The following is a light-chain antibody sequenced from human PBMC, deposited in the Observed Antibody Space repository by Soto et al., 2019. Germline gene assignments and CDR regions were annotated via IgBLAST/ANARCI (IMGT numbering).Light chain of an antibody. CDR2: DNN. CDR1: SSNIGNNY. Sequence: QSVLTQPPSVSAAPGQKVTISCSGSSSNIGNNYVSWYQQLPGTAPKLLIYDNNKRPSGIPDRFSGSKSGTSATLGITGLQTGDEADYYCAAWDDRLNGPVFGGGTKLTVL. V-gene: IGLV1-51*01. J-gene: IGLJ2*01. CDR3: AAWDDRLNGPV.